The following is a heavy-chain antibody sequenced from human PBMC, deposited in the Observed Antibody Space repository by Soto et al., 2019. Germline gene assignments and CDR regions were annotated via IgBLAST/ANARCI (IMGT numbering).Heavy chain of an antibody. CDR3: ASGFSGGDAEWFDP. CDR2: INAGNGNT. CDR1: GYTFTSYA. J-gene: IGHJ5*02. Sequence: QVQLVQSGAEVKKPGASVKVSCKASGYTFTSYAMHWVRQAPGQRLEWMGWINAGNGNTKYSQKFQGRVTITRDTTASTADMELSSLRSEDTAVYYCASGFSGGDAEWFDPWGQGTLVTVSS. D-gene: IGHD2-21*02. V-gene: IGHV1-3*01.